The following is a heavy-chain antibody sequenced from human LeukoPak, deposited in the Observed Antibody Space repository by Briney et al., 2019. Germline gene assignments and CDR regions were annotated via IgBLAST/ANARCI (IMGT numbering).Heavy chain of an antibody. J-gene: IGHJ5*02. CDR1: GYSISSGYY. CDR2: IYHSGST. D-gene: IGHD6-13*01. CDR3: ARHLPHGSSWYRLNWFDP. Sequence: TSETLSLTCAVSGYSISSGYYWGWIRPPPGKGLEWIGSIYHSGSTYYNPSLKSRVTISVDTSKNQFSLKLSSVIAADTAVYYCARHLPHGSSWYRLNWFDPWGQGTLVTASS. V-gene: IGHV4-38-2*01.